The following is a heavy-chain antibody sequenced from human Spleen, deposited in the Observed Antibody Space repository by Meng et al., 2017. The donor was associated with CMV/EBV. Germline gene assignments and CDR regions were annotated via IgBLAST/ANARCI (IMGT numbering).Heavy chain of an antibody. CDR1: GFTFSSYA. Sequence: GGSLRLSCAASGFTFSSYAMHWVRQAPGKGLVWVSRINSDGSSTSYADSVKGRFTISRDNAKNTLYLQMNSLRAEDTAVYYFARKYYDFWSGYSEGFDYWGQGTLVTASS. CDR2: INSDGSST. V-gene: IGHV3-74*01. CDR3: ARKYYDFWSGYSEGFDY. D-gene: IGHD3-3*01. J-gene: IGHJ4*02.